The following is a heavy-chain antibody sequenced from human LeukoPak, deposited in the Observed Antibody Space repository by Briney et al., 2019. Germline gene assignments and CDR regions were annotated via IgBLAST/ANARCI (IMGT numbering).Heavy chain of an antibody. Sequence: GGSLRLSCAASGFTFSSYWMTWVSQAPGKGLEWVANIKKDGSEKSYVDSVKGRFTISRDNVKKSLYLQMNSLRAEDTAVYFCARGKYYYASGSDPLFDYWGQGTLVTVSS. D-gene: IGHD3-10*01. V-gene: IGHV3-7*03. CDR1: GFTFSSYW. CDR3: ARGKYYYASGSDPLFDY. CDR2: IKKDGSEK. J-gene: IGHJ4*02.